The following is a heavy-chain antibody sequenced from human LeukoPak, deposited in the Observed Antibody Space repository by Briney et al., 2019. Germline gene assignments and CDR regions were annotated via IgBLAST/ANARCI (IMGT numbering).Heavy chain of an antibody. Sequence: GGSLRLSCAASGFTFSSYAMSWVRQAPGKGLEWVSAISGSGGSTYYADSVKGRFTFSRDNSKNTLYLQMSSLRAEDTALYYCARLVPATGIDFWGQGTLVTVSS. CDR2: ISGSGGST. J-gene: IGHJ4*02. CDR1: GFTFSSYA. D-gene: IGHD2-2*01. CDR3: ARLVPATGIDF. V-gene: IGHV3-23*01.